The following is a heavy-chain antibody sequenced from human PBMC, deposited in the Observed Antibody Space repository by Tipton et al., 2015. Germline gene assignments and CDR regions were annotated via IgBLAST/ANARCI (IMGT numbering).Heavy chain of an antibody. Sequence: SLRLSCATSGFIFSNFGMHWVRQAPGKGLEWVALISNDGSNEYYADSVKGRFTISRDNPKNTLYLQMNSLRAEDTAVYYCAKDLSPKWAAMVTGNWFGPWGQGTLVTVSS. CDR2: ISNDGSNE. D-gene: IGHD5-18*01. J-gene: IGHJ5*02. CDR1: GFIFSNFG. CDR3: AKDLSPKWAAMVTGNWFGP. V-gene: IGHV3-30*18.